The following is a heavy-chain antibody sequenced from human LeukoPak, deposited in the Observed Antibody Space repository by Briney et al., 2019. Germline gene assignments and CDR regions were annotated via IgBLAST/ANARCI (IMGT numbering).Heavy chain of an antibody. V-gene: IGHV1-18*01. D-gene: IGHD3-16*02. CDR2: ISGYNGNT. Sequence: ASVKVSCKASGYTFTSYHITWVRQAPGQGLEWMGWISGYNGNTNYAQKFQGRVSMTTDTSTSTAYMELRSLRSEDTAVYYCARDNSVGDIAWWFDPWGQGTLVTVSS. CDR1: GYTFTSYH. J-gene: IGHJ5*02. CDR3: ARDNSVGDIAWWFDP.